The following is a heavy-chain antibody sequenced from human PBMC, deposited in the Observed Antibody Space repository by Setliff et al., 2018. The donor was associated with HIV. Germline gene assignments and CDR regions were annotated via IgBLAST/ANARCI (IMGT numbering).Heavy chain of an antibody. Sequence: SETLSLTCTVSGGSISSSSYYWGWIRQPPGKGLEWIGSIYYSGSTYYNPSLESRVTISVDTSKNQFSLKLSSVTAADTAVYCCARLSGSSLRGGWFDPWGQGTLVTVSS. V-gene: IGHV4-39*07. D-gene: IGHD1-26*01. J-gene: IGHJ5*02. CDR1: GGSISSSSYY. CDR3: ARLSGSSLRGGWFDP. CDR2: IYYSGST.